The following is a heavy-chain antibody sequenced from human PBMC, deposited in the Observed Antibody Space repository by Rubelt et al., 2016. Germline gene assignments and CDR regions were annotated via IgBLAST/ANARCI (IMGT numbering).Heavy chain of an antibody. D-gene: IGHD2-2*01. CDR2: INDDVSST. V-gene: IGHV3-74*01. J-gene: IGHJ4*02. CDR3: AKDSRDSNTNRAFDC. Sequence: EARGGLVQPGGSLRLSCVASGFTVSSVWMHWVRQVPGKGLVWVSRINDDVSSTTTAYADSVEGRFTISRDNSKNTVFLQMNYLRAEDTALYYCAKDSRDSNTNRAFDCWGQGTLVTVSS. CDR1: GFTVSSVW.